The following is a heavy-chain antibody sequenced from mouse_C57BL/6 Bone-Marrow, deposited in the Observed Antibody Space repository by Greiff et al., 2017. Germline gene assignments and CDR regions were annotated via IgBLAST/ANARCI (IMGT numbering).Heavy chain of an antibody. Sequence: VQLKESGPGLVAPSQSLSITCTVSGFSLTSYGVDWVRQSPGKGLEWLGVIWGVGSTNYNSALKSRLSISKDNSKSQVFLKMNSLQTDDTAMYYCASLGYCGSSGRYFDVWGTGTTVTVSS. J-gene: IGHJ1*03. D-gene: IGHD1-1*01. CDR3: ASLGYCGSSGRYFDV. CDR1: GFSLTSYG. V-gene: IGHV2-6*01. CDR2: IWGVGST.